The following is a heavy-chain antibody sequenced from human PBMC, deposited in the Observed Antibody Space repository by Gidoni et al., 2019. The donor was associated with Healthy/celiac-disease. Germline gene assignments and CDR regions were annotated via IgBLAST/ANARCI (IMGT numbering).Heavy chain of an antibody. J-gene: IGHJ3*02. D-gene: IGHD3-16*01. CDR3: AAQGGPGAFDI. Sequence: QVQLQQWGAGLLKPSETLSLTCAVYGVSFSGYYWSWIRQPPGKGLEWIGEINHSGSTNYNPSLKSRVTISVDTSKNQFSLKLSSVTAADTAVYYCAAQGGPGAFDIWGQGTMVTVSS. CDR1: GVSFSGYY. V-gene: IGHV4-34*01. CDR2: INHSGST.